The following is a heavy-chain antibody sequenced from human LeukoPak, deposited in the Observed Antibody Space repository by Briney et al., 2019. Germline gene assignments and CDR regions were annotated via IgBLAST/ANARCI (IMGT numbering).Heavy chain of an antibody. CDR3: ARDRGGSYSAIDY. CDR1: GFTFSSYE. CDR2: ISSSGSTK. J-gene: IGHJ4*02. D-gene: IGHD1-26*01. V-gene: IGHV3-48*03. Sequence: GGSLRLSCAASGFTFSSYEMNWVRQAPGKGQEWVSYISSSGSTKYYADSVKGRITISRDNAKKSMYLQMNSLRAEDTAVYYFARDRGGSYSAIDYWGQGTLVTVSS.